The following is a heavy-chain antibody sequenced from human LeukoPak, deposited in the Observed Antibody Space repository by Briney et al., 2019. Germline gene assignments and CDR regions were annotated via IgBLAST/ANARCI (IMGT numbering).Heavy chain of an antibody. CDR1: GGSISSGGYY. CDR3: ARYCSSTSCYTDAAFDI. D-gene: IGHD2-2*02. J-gene: IGHJ3*02. CDR2: IYYSGTT. V-gene: IGHV4-31*03. Sequence: SETLSLTCTVSGGSISSGGYYWSWIRQLPGKGLEWIGYIYYSGTTYYNPSLKSRLTISVDTSKSQFSLKLSSVTAADTAVYYCARYCSSTSCYTDAAFDIWGQGTMVTVSS.